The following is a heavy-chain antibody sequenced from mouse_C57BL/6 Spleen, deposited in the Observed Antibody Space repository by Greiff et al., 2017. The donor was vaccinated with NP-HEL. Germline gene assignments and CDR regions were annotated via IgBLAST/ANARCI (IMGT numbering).Heavy chain of an antibody. J-gene: IGHJ3*01. D-gene: IGHD1-1*01. Sequence: VQLVESGPGLVAPSQSLSITCTVSGFSLTSSGVHWVRQPPGKGLEWLVVIWSDGSTTYNSALKSRLSISKANSKSQVFLKMNSLQTDDTAMYYCARHEGDYYGSSPWFAYWGQGTLVTVSS. CDR1: GFSLTSSG. V-gene: IGHV2-6-1*01. CDR2: IWSDGST. CDR3: ARHEGDYYGSSPWFAY.